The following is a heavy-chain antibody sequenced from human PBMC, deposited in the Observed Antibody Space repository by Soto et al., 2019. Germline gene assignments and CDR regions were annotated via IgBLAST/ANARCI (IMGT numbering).Heavy chain of an antibody. J-gene: IGHJ4*02. CDR2: ITGSGRDT. CDR3: AKNGLDNSPSAIDS. D-gene: IGHD2-8*01. CDR1: GFTFRNNV. Sequence: ALRLSCAASGFTFRNNVLSWVRQAPGKGLDWVSGITGSGRDTYYADSVKGRFTISRDNSKNMVFLQMNSLRAEDTALYYCAKNGLDNSPSAIDSWGPGTLVTVSS. V-gene: IGHV3-23*01.